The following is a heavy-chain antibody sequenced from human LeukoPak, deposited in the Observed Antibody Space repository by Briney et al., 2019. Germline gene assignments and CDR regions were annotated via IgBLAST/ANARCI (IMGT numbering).Heavy chain of an antibody. CDR2: FYNSENT. CDR3: TRDGYYGSGSV. Sequence: SETLSLTCTVSGGSITNYFWSWIRQPAGKGLEWIGRFYNSENTKYNPSLKSRVAMSVDTSKNQFSLKLTSVTAADTAVYYCTRDGYYGSGSVWGEGTTVTVSS. CDR1: GGSITNYF. D-gene: IGHD3-10*01. J-gene: IGHJ6*04. V-gene: IGHV4-4*07.